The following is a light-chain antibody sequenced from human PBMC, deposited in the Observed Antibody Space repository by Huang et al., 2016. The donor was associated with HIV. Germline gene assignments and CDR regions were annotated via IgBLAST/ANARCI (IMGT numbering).Light chain of an antibody. J-gene: IGKJ4*01. Sequence: PGERATLSCRASQSVGSYLAWYQQKPGQAPRLLIYGASNRAPGIPARVSAWGSGTDFTLTITSREPEEFAVYYCQQSGDTPLTFGGGTKVEMK. CDR3: QQSGDTPLT. CDR1: QSVGSY. CDR2: GAS. V-gene: IGKV3-11*01.